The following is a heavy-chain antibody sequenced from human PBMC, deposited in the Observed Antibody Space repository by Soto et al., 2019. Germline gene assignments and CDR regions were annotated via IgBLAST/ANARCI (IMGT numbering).Heavy chain of an antibody. CDR3: ARLGRGLGFCGTDTCFGWFDP. V-gene: IGHV5-51*01. J-gene: IGHJ5*02. CDR1: VYSFTGSW. Sequence: GESLKISCTLSVYSFTGSWICWIRHITVTVPACLGLIFPDDSTTRYNPSFRGHVTMSVDKSISTAYLQWSSLKTSDSAIYYCARLGRGLGFCGTDTCFGWFDPWGQGTQVTSPQ. D-gene: IGHD1-7*01. CDR2: IFPDDSTT.